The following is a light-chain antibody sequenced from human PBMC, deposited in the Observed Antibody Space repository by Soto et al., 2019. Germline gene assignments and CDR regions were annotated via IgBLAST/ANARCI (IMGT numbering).Light chain of an antibody. CDR3: QQYDISSGT. J-gene: IGKJ1*01. Sequence: DIQMTQSPSTLYSSVGDRVTITCRASQSIGVWLAWYQQKPGRAPKLLIYDASTLQRGVPSRFSGSGSGTEFTLNSSSRQPEDFATYYCQQYDISSGTFGQGTKVEIK. CDR2: DAS. V-gene: IGKV1-5*01. CDR1: QSIGVW.